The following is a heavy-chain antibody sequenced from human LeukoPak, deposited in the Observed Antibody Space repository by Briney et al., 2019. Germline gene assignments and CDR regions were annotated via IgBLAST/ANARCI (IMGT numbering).Heavy chain of an antibody. J-gene: IGHJ4*02. D-gene: IGHD3-22*01. CDR1: GFTFNIYY. CDR2: IGLHGYPL. V-gene: IGHV3-11*04. Sequence: PGGSLRLSCAVSGFTFNIYYMSWIRQAPGKGLEWISYIGLHGYPLDYADSVKGRLTISRDNAQNSLYLDMSSLRAEDTAVYYCARKDFSSGSFTYWGQGTLVTVSS. CDR3: ARKDFSSGSFTY.